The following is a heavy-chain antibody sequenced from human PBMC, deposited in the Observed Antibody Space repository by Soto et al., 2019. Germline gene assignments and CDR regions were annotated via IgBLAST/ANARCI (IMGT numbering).Heavy chain of an antibody. CDR3: AWALREGLPIYYFDS. CDR2: IFWNDER. V-gene: IGHV2-26*01. Sequence: QVTLKESGPVLVKPTETLTLTCTVSGFSLSKARMGVSWIRQPPGKALEWLAHIFWNDERSYNTSLKSKLTSSRDTSKGQVVLTMTNVVPVDTGTDFCAWALREGLPIYYFDSWGQGTLVTVSS. J-gene: IGHJ4*02. CDR1: GFSLSKARMG. D-gene: IGHD1-26*01.